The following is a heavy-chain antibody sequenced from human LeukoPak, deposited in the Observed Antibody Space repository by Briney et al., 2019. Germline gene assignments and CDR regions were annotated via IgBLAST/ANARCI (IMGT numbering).Heavy chain of an antibody. CDR1: GDSVSSNSAA. J-gene: IGHJ5*02. CDR2: TYYRSKWYN. Sequence: SQTLSLTCAISGDSVSSNSAAWNWIRQSPSRGLEWLGRTYYRSKWYNDYAVSVKSRITINPDTSKNQFSLQLNSVTPEDTAVYYCARDLFWTVQLETADPYNWFDPWGQGTLVTVSS. V-gene: IGHV6-1*01. D-gene: IGHD1-1*01. CDR3: ARDLFWTVQLETADPYNWFDP.